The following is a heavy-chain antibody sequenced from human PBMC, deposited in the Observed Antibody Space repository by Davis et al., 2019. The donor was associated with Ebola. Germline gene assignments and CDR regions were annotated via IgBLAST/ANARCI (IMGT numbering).Heavy chain of an antibody. J-gene: IGHJ2*01. Sequence: SETLSLTCNVSGASITSGYFSWTWVRQPAGKGLEWIGHIYTSGSTKYNSSLESRVTISLDTSKNQFSLRLHSVTAADTAVYFCARLSGLFSSSSGALYFDLWGRGTLVSVSS. CDR2: IYTSGST. V-gene: IGHV4-61*09. CDR3: ARLSGLFSSSSGALYFDL. D-gene: IGHD6-6*01. CDR1: GASITSGYFS.